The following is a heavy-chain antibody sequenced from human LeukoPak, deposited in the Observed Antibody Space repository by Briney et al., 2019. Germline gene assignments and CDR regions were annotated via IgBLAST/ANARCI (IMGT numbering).Heavy chain of an antibody. V-gene: IGHV3-30*02. D-gene: IGHD1-26*01. CDR2: TRSDGSDK. J-gene: IGHJ4*02. CDR3: GKHDSASDY. Sequence: GGSLRPSCVASGFIFSSYGMHWVRQAPGKGPEWVAFTRSDGSDKYYTGSVKGRFTISRDNSKNTLYLQMNSLRAEDTAVYYCGKHDSASDYWGQGTVATVSS. CDR1: GFIFSSYG.